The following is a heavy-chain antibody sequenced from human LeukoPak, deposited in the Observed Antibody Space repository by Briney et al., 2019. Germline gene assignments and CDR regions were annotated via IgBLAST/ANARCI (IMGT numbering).Heavy chain of an antibody. J-gene: IGHJ6*03. Sequence: PSETLSLTCTVSGGSISSGDYYWSWICQPPGKGLEWIGYIYYSGSTYYNPSLKSRVTISVDTSKNQFSLKLSSVTAADTAVYYCARGRLPAAIRLIGYIRYYYMDVWGKGTTVTVSS. V-gene: IGHV4-30-4*08. CDR2: IYYSGST. D-gene: IGHD2-2*02. CDR3: ARGRLPAAIRLIGYIRYYYMDV. CDR1: GGSISSGDYY.